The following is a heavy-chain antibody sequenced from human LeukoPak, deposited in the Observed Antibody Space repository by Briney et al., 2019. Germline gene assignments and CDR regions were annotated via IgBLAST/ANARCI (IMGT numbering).Heavy chain of an antibody. J-gene: IGHJ4*02. CDR3: ARGPNYGDRVDYFDY. V-gene: IGHV3-7*01. CDR1: GFIFRNHW. CDR2: IKQGGNEK. D-gene: IGHD4-17*01. Sequence: GGSLRLSCEASGFIFRNHWMSWVRQVPGRGLEWVAHIKQGGNEKHYVDSVEGRFTLSRDDSKNSLYLQMNSLRVDDSAVYYCARGPNYGDRVDYFDYWGQGTLVTVSS.